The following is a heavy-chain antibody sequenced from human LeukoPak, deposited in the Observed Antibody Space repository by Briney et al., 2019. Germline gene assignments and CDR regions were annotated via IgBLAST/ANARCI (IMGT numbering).Heavy chain of an antibody. CDR2: IWYDGSNK. D-gene: IGHD2-21*02. V-gene: IGHV3-33*01. J-gene: IGHJ4*02. Sequence: GGSLRLSYAASGFTFSSYGMHWVRQAPGKGLEWVAVIWYDGSNKYYADSVKGRFTISRDNSKNTLYLQMNSLRAEDTAVYYCARVLCGGDCYAGYFDYWGQGTLVTVSS. CDR3: ARVLCGGDCYAGYFDY. CDR1: GFTFSSYG.